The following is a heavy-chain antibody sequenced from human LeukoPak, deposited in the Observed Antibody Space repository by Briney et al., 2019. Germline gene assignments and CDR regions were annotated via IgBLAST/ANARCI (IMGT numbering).Heavy chain of an antibody. CDR1: GDSISSHY. J-gene: IGHJ4*02. V-gene: IGHV4-59*11. D-gene: IGHD3-10*01. CDR3: ASGSGFFHH. CDR2: IYYSGTT. Sequence: PSETLSLTCTVSGDSISSHYWSWIRQVPGKGLEWIGYIYYSGTTKYNPSLKSRVSMSVDTSKNQISLHLNSVTAADTALYYCASGSGFFHHWGQGTPVTVSS.